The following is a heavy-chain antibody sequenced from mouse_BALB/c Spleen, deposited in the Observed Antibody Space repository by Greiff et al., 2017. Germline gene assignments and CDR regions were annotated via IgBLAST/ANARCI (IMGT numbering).Heavy chain of an antibody. Sequence: DVMLVESGGGLVQPGGSLRLSCATSGFTFTDYYMSWVRQPPGKALEWLGFIRNKANGYTTEYSASVKGRFTISRDNSQSILYLQMNTLRAEDSATYYCARVRDYYAMDYWGQGTSVTVSS. V-gene: IGHV7-3*02. CDR2: IRNKANGYTT. J-gene: IGHJ4*01. CDR3: ARVRDYYAMDY. CDR1: GFTFTDYY.